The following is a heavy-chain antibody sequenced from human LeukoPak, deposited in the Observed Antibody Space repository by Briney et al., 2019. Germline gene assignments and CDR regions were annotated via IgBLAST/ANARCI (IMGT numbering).Heavy chain of an antibody. CDR2: IYTGDTDT. J-gene: IGHJ5*02. CDR1: GSLFKIYW. Sequence: PGAALQISCKCSGSLFKIYWIGWVRPLPGKGLEWMGIIYTGDTDTRYSPPFQGEVTISADKSISTAYLQWSSLKASDTAMYYCARQMVVTAIPGWFDPWGQGTLVTVSS. D-gene: IGHD2-21*02. CDR3: ARQMVVTAIPGWFDP. V-gene: IGHV5-51*01.